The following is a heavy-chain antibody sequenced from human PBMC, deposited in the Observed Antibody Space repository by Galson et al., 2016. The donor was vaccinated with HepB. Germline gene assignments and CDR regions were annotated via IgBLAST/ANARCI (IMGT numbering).Heavy chain of an antibody. CDR3: AGVDLGEDAQFDA. Sequence: TLSLTCTVSGASISSRGYWSWIRQPPGKGLEWIGYIHYTGSTYYNPSLKSRVIISVDTSKNQFSLNLRSVTAADTAVYYWAGVDLGEDAQFDAWGQGTLGTFSS. CDR1: GASISSRGY. J-gene: IGHJ4*02. CDR2: IHYTGST. D-gene: IGHD3/OR15-3a*01. V-gene: IGHV4-31*03.